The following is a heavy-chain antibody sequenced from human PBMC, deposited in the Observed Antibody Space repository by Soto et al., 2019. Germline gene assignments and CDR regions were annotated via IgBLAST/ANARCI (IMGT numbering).Heavy chain of an antibody. CDR2: INAGNGNT. J-gene: IGHJ6*02. CDR1: GYTFTSYA. V-gene: IGHV1-3*01. Sequence: GASVKVSCKASGYTFTSYAMHWVRQAPGQRLEWMGWINAGNGNTKYSQKFQGRVTITRDTSASTAYMELSSLRSEDTAVYYCARNPLGPLAAAGKINYYYYGMDVWGQGTTVTVSS. D-gene: IGHD6-13*01. CDR3: ARNPLGPLAAAGKINYYYYGMDV.